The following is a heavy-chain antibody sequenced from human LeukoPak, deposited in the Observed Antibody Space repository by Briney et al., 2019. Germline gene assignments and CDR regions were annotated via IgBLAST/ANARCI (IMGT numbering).Heavy chain of an antibody. CDR1: GGTFSSYA. CDR2: IIPIFGIA. J-gene: IGHJ4*02. D-gene: IGHD6-13*01. CDR3: ARDAAIAAAGGVYFDL. V-gene: IGHV1-69*04. Sequence: SVKVSCKASGGTFSSYAISWVRQAPGQGLEWMGRIIPIFGIANYAQKFQGRVTITADKSTSTAYMELSSLRSEDTAVYYCARDAAIAAAGGVYFDLWGQGTLVIVSS.